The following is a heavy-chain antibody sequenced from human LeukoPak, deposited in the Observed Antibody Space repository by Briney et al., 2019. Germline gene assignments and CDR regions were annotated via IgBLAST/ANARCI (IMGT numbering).Heavy chain of an antibody. J-gene: IGHJ4*02. V-gene: IGHV3-72*01. Sequence: GGSLRLSCAASGFTFSDHYMDWVRQAPGKGLEWVGRIRNNANSYTTEYAASVKGRFTISRDDSKNSLYLQMNSLKTEDTAVYYCIRSFVMTTTYNFDYWGQGTLVTVSS. CDR2: IRNNANSYTT. D-gene: IGHD4-11*01. CDR3: IRSFVMTTTYNFDY. CDR1: GFTFSDHY.